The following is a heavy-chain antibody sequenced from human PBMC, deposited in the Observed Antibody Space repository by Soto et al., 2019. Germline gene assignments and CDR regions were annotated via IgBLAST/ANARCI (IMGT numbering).Heavy chain of an antibody. J-gene: IGHJ6*02. D-gene: IGHD3-3*01. V-gene: IGHV4-34*01. Sequence: SETLSLTCAVYGGSFSGYYWSWIRQPPGKGLEWIGEINHSGSTNYNPSLKSRVTISVDTSKNQFSLKLSSVTAADTAVYYCARGRDDFWSGYYYYYYYGMDAWGQGTTVNVS. CDR3: ARGRDDFWSGYYYYYYYGMDA. CDR1: GGSFSGYY. CDR2: INHSGST.